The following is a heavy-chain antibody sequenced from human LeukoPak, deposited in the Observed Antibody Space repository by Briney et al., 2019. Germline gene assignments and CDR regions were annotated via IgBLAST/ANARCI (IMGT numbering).Heavy chain of an antibody. CDR3: AKDTTRQWLDLYSYYGMDV. J-gene: IGHJ6*02. CDR1: GFTFSSYA. D-gene: IGHD6-19*01. CDR2: ISGSGGST. V-gene: IGHV3-23*01. Sequence: GGSLRLSCAASGFTFSSYAMSWVRQAPGKGLEWVSAISGSGGSTYYADSVKGRFTISRDNSKNTLYLQMNSLRAEDTAVYYCAKDTTRQWLDLYSYYGMDVWGQGTTVTVSS.